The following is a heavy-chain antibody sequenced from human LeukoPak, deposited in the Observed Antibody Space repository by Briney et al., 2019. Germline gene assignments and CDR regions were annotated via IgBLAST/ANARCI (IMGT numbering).Heavy chain of an antibody. Sequence: ASVKVSCKASGYTFTGYYMHWVRQAPGQGLEWMGWINPNSGGTNYAQKFQGRVTMTRDTSISTAYMQLSRLRSDDTAVYYCATDPLYGGNSNDAFDIWGQGTMVTVSS. J-gene: IGHJ3*02. CDR2: INPNSGGT. CDR1: GYTFTGYY. V-gene: IGHV1-2*02. CDR3: ATDPLYGGNSNDAFDI. D-gene: IGHD4-23*01.